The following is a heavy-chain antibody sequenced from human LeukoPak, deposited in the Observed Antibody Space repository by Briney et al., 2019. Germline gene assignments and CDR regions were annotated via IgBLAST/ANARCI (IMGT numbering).Heavy chain of an antibody. J-gene: IGHJ3*02. Sequence: ASVKVSCKASGYTFTSYGISWVRQAPGQGLEWMGWISAYNGNTNYAQKLQGRVTMTTDTSTSTAYMELRSLRSDDTAVYYCARRFLDLEGAGDGDAFDIWGQGTMVTVSS. CDR1: GYTFTSYG. D-gene: IGHD6-19*01. CDR3: ARRFLDLEGAGDGDAFDI. V-gene: IGHV1-18*01. CDR2: ISAYNGNT.